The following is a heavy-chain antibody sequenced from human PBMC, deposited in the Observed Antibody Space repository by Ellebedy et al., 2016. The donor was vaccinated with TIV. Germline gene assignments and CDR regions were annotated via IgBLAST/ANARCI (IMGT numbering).Heavy chain of an antibody. CDR2: INSDGTST. CDR1: GFTFSSYW. V-gene: IGHV3-74*01. D-gene: IGHD2-15*01. Sequence: GGSLRLSCAASGFTFSSYWMHWVRQAPGKGLVWVSRINSDGTSTNYADSVKGRFTISRDNSKNTLYLQMNSLRAEDTAVYYCARTPGGWFDPWGQGTLVTVSS. J-gene: IGHJ5*02. CDR3: ARTPGGWFDP.